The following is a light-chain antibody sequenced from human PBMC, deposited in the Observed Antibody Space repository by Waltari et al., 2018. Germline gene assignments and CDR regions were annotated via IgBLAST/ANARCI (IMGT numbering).Light chain of an antibody. CDR1: SSDVGNYNY. CDR3: SSYTGGSTFYV. V-gene: IGLV2-14*01. CDR2: GVS. J-gene: IGLJ1*01. Sequence: QSALTQPASVSGSPGQSITIPCTGTSSDVGNYNYVSWYQQHPGKVPKLIIYGVSNRPSGCSNRFSGSKSGNTASLTISGLQAEDEADYYCSSYTGGSTFYVFGTGTKVAVL.